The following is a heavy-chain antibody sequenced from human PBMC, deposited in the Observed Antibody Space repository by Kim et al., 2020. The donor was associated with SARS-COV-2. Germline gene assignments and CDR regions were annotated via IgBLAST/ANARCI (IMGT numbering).Heavy chain of an antibody. V-gene: IGHV4-4*02. CDR3: ASVRRFGELFRSH. D-gene: IGHD3-10*01. Sequence: NTSTTPKSRVTISVDKSKNQFSLKLSSVTAADTAVYYCASVRRFGELFRSHWGQGTLVTVSS. J-gene: IGHJ4*02.